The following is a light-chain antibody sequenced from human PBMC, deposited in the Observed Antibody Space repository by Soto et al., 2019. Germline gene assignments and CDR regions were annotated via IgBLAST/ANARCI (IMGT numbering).Light chain of an antibody. Sequence: DIQMTQSPSSLSASVGDRVTITCRASQGIFDYVAWYQQKPGKVPKLLVYGASTLQSGVPSRFSGSGSGTDFTLTISSLQPEDVATYYCQQTYSDISFGGGTKV. J-gene: IGKJ4*01. CDR1: QGIFDY. V-gene: IGKV1-27*01. CDR3: QQTYSDIS. CDR2: GAS.